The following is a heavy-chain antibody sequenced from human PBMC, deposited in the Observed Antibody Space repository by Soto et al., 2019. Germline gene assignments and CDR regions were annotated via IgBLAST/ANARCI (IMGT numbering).Heavy chain of an antibody. CDR2: ISSGGSTT. CDR3: AKVVGMTSVTFDSYYFDY. Sequence: GGSLRLCCGASGFTFYNYALIWVRQAPGKGLEWVSVISSGGSTTFYADSVRGRFTISRDNSKNSVHLEMNSLRAEDTAVYYCAKVVGMTSVTFDSYYFDYWGQGTLVTVSS. J-gene: IGHJ4*02. D-gene: IGHD4-17*01. CDR1: GFTFYNYA. V-gene: IGHV3-23*01.